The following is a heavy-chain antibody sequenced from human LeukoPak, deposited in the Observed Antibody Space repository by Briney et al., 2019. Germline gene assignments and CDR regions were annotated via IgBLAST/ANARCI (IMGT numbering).Heavy chain of an antibody. CDR2: ISYDGSNK. CDR1: GFTFSSYG. V-gene: IGHV3-30*03. J-gene: IGHJ6*03. CDR3: ARDVAHYSKREMNMDV. Sequence: GGSLRLSCAASGFTFSSYGMHWVRQAPGKGLEWVAVISYDGSNKYYADSVKGRFTISRDNSKNTLYLQMNSLRAEDTAVYYCARDVAHYSKREMNMDVWGKGTTSPSP. D-gene: IGHD4-11*01.